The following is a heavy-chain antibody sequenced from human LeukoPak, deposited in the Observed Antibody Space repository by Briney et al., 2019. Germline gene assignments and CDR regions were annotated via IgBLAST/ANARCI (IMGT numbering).Heavy chain of an antibody. J-gene: IGHJ1*01. V-gene: IGHV3-48*02. CDR3: ARDLWDGYTSSPAAL. D-gene: IGHD3-16*02. Sequence: GGSLRLSCAASGFTFSSYGMHWVRQAPGKGLEWISYISSSGTTNYYADSVKGRFTISRDNAKNALYLQMNSLRDDDTAIYYCARDLWDGYTSSPAALWGQGTLVTVSS. CDR2: ISSSGTTN. CDR1: GFTFSSYG.